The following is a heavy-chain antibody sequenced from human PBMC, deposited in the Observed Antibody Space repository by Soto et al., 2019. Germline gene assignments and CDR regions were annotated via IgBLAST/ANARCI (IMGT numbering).Heavy chain of an antibody. CDR2: IYYSGST. CDR3: ASGTLGFGAFDI. J-gene: IGHJ3*02. D-gene: IGHD3-16*01. V-gene: IGHV4-59*01. Sequence: SETLSLTCTVSGGSISSYYWSWIRQPPGKGLEWIGYIYYSGSTNYNPSLKSRVTISVDTSKNQLSLKLSSVTAADTAVYYCASGTLGFGAFDIWGQGTMVTVSS. CDR1: GGSISSYY.